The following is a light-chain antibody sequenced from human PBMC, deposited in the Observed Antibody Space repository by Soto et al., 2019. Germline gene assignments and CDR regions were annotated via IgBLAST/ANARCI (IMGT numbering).Light chain of an antibody. CDR3: QQYNSYSPVT. V-gene: IGKV1-5*03. J-gene: IGKJ1*01. CDR1: QSISSW. CDR2: KAS. Sequence: DIQMTQSPSTLSASVGDRVTITCRASQSISSWLAWYQQKPGKAPKLLIYKASSLKSGVPSRYSGSGSGTEFTLTISSLQPDDFATYYCQQYNSYSPVTFGQGTKGEIK.